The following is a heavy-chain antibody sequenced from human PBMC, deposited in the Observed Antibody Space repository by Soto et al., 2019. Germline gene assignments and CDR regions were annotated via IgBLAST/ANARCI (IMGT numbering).Heavy chain of an antibody. CDR2: IYYSGST. V-gene: IGHV4-61*01. Sequence: KSSETLSLTCTVSGGSVSSGSYYWNWIRQPPGKGLEWIGYIYYSGSTNYNPSLKSRVTISVDTSKNQFSLKLSSVTAADTAVYYCATSGYSSSWEAAEYFQHWGQGTLVTVSS. D-gene: IGHD6-13*01. CDR3: ATSGYSSSWEAAEYFQH. CDR1: GGSVSSGSYY. J-gene: IGHJ1*01.